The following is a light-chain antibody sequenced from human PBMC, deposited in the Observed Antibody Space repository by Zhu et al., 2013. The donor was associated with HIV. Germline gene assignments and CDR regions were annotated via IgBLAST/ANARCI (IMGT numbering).Light chain of an antibody. Sequence: QTVVTQEPSFSVSPGGTVTLTCGLSSGSVSTSYYPSWYQQTPGQAPRTLIYSTNTRSSGVPDRFSGSNSGNTATLTISGTQAMDEADYYCQAWDSRTAVFGGGTKLTVL. CDR1: SGSVSTSYY. CDR2: STN. J-gene: IGLJ2*01. V-gene: IGLV8-61*01. CDR3: QAWDSRTAV.